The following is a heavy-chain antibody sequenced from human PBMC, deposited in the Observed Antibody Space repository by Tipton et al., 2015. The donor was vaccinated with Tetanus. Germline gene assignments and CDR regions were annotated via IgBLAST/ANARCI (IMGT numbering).Heavy chain of an antibody. CDR3: ARAVRGRDVFDI. V-gene: IGHV3-9*01. Sequence: SLRLSCAASGFTFQDYAIHWVRQVRGKGLEWVAALSGSGGSKVYADSVKGRFTISRDNANNSLYVQMDSLRPEDTALYYCARAVRGRDVFDIWGQGTMVIVSS. J-gene: IGHJ3*02. CDR2: LSGSGGSK. CDR1: GFTFQDYA. D-gene: IGHD3-10*01.